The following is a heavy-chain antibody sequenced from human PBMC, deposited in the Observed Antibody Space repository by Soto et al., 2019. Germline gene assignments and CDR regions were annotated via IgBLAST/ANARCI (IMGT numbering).Heavy chain of an antibody. CDR2: IWYDGSNK. D-gene: IGHD2-2*01. V-gene: IGHV3-33*01. J-gene: IGHJ3*02. CDR3: ARDFDIVVVPAARTDAFDI. CDR1: GFTFSSYG. Sequence: GGSLRLSCAASGFTFSSYGMHWVRQAPGKGLEWVAVIWYDGSNKYYADSVKGRFTISRDNSKNTLYLQMNSLRAEDTAVYYCARDFDIVVVPAARTDAFDIWGQGTMVTVSS.